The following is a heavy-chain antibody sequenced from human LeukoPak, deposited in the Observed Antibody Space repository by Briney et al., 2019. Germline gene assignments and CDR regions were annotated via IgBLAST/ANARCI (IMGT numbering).Heavy chain of an antibody. CDR1: GFTFSSYA. D-gene: IGHD6-19*01. CDR3: AKVATFRIAVATFDY. Sequence: HSGGSLRLSCAASGFTFSSYAMSWVRQAPGKGLEWVSAISGSGGSTYYADSVKGRFTISRDNSKNTLYLQMNSLRAEDTAVYYCAKVATFRIAVATFDYWGQGTLVTVSS. J-gene: IGHJ4*02. V-gene: IGHV3-23*01. CDR2: ISGSGGST.